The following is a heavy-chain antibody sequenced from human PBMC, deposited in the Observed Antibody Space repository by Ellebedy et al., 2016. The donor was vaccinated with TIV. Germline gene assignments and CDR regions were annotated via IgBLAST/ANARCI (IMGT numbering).Heavy chain of an antibody. D-gene: IGHD3-16*01. J-gene: IGHJ4*02. V-gene: IGHV4-4*01. CDR2: IFHSGSA. CDR1: GDSIINSDW. Sequence: GSLRLXCAVSGDSIINSDWWSWVRQPPGKGLEWIGEIFHSGSATYNPSLRSRVTMSVDTSKNQFSLKLTSVTAEDTAIYFCARELRGNYFDSWGQGTLVTVSS. CDR3: ARELRGNYFDS.